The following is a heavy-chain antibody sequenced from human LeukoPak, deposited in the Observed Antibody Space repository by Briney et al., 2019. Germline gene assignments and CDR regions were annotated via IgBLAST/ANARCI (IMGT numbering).Heavy chain of an antibody. J-gene: IGHJ1*01. CDR3: ARDGSGSYPEYFQH. Sequence: SETLSLTCTVSGGSISSYYWSWIRQPPGKGLEWIGYIYYSGSTNYNPSLKSRVTISVDTSKNQFSLKLSSVTAADTAVYYCARDGSGSYPEYFQHWGQGTLVTVSS. V-gene: IGHV4-59*01. D-gene: IGHD1-26*01. CDR2: IYYSGST. CDR1: GGSISSYY.